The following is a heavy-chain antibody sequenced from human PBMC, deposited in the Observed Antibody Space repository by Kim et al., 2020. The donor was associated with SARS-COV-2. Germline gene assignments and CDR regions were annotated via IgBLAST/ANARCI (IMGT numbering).Heavy chain of an antibody. D-gene: IGHD3-9*01. CDR3: ARTPLFSYGMDV. Sequence: SETLSLTCTVSGGSISSGGYYWSWIRQHPGKGLERIGYIYYSGSTYYNPSLKSRDTISVDTSKNQFSLKLSSVTAADTAVYYCARTPLFSYGMDVWGQGTTVTVSS. V-gene: IGHV4-31*03. CDR2: IYYSGST. J-gene: IGHJ6*02. CDR1: GGSISSGGYY.